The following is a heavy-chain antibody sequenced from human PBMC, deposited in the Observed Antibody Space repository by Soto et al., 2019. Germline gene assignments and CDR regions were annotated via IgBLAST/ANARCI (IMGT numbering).Heavy chain of an antibody. Sequence: LSLTCAVSGVSLSNGGFSWSWIRKAPGKRLEWIAYIYHTGNILYNPSLRSRVTLSVDLSKNQVSLNLTSVTAADTAVYYCARGQALSNYYYGMDVWGQGTTVTVSS. J-gene: IGHJ6*02. CDR2: IYHTGNI. CDR1: GVSLSNGGFS. D-gene: IGHD4-4*01. V-gene: IGHV4-30-2*01. CDR3: ARGQALSNYYYGMDV.